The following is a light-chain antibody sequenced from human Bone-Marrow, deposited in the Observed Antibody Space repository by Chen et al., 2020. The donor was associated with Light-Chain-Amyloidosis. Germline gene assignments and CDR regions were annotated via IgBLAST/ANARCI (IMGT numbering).Light chain of an antibody. CDR1: QTISSNY. V-gene: IGKV3-20*01. CDR3: QQYGTSPLT. Sequence: EIVLTQSPGTLSLSPGEGANLSCRASQTISSNYLTWYQQKFGQAPRLLIYGSSSRATGIPDRFNGSGSGTDFTITINRLEPEDFAMYYCQQYGTSPLTFGGGTKVEIK. CDR2: GSS. J-gene: IGKJ4*01.